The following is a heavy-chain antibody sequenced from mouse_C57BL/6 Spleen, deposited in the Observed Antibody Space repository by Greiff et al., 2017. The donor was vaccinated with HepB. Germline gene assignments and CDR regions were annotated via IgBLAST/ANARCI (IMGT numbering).Heavy chain of an antibody. J-gene: IGHJ3*01. CDR1: GFTFSDYY. CDR3: AREDGSSGFAY. Sequence: EVMLVESEGGLVQPGSSMKLSCTASGFTFSDYYMAWVRQVPEKGLEWVANINYDGSSTYYLDSLKSRFIISRDNAKNILYLQMSSLKSEDTATYYCAREDGSSGFAYWGQGTLVTVSA. V-gene: IGHV5-16*01. CDR2: INYDGSST. D-gene: IGHD1-1*01.